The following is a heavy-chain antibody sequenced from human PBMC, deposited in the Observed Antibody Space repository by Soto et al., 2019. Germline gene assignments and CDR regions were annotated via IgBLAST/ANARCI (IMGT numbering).Heavy chain of an antibody. Sequence: EEQLVESGGGLVQPGGSLRLSCAASGFTFSNHVMNWVRQAPGRGLEWVSSINRDSNTFYADSVKGRFTISRDNAKDSLYLQMNSLRADDTAVHYCANGDYYVGQGTLVTVSS. CDR3: ANGDYY. CDR2: INRDSNT. J-gene: IGHJ4*02. D-gene: IGHD4-17*01. CDR1: GFTFSNHV. V-gene: IGHV3-48*01.